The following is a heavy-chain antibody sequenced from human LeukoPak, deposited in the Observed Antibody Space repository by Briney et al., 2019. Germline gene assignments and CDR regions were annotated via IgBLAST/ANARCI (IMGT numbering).Heavy chain of an antibody. D-gene: IGHD2-2*01. CDR1: GGSFSGYY. V-gene: IGHV4-34*01. J-gene: IGHJ3*02. Sequence: PSETLSLTCAVYGGSFSGYYWSWIRQPPGKGLEWIGEINHSGSTNYNPSLKSRVTISVDTSKNQFSLKLSSVTAADTAVYYCASVHCSGTSCYVSDAFDIWGQGTMVTVSS. CDR2: INHSGST. CDR3: ASVHCSGTSCYVSDAFDI.